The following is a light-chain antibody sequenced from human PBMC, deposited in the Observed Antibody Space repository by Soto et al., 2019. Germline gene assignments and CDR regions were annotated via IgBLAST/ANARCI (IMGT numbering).Light chain of an antibody. CDR1: SSDVGGYNY. V-gene: IGLV2-14*01. Sequence: QSVLTQPASVSGSPGQSITISCTGTSSDVGGYNYVSWYQQHPGKAPKLMIYDVSYRPSGVSNRFSGSKSGNTASLTISGLQAEDEADYYCSSCTSRSKGVFGGGTKLTVL. J-gene: IGLJ2*01. CDR3: SSCTSRSKGV. CDR2: DVS.